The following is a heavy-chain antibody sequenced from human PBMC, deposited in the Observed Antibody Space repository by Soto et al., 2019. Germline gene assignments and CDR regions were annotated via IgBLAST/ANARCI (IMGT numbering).Heavy chain of an antibody. CDR2: IRSKAYGGTT. CDR1: GFTFGDYA. D-gene: IGHD2-8*01. CDR3: TRAYGLGYCTNGVCPHYYYYGMDV. J-gene: IGHJ6*02. V-gene: IGHV3-49*03. Sequence: PGGSLRLSCTASGFTFGDYAMSWFRQAPGKGLEWVGFIRSKAYGGTTEYAASVKGRFTISRDDSKSIAYLQMNSLKTEDTAVYYCTRAYGLGYCTNGVCPHYYYYGMDVWGQGTTVTVSS.